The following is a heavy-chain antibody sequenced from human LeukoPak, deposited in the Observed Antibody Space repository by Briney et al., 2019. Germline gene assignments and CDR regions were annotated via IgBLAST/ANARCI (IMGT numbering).Heavy chain of an antibody. D-gene: IGHD5-24*01. Sequence: ASVKVSCKASGYTFTSYYMHWVRQAPGQGLEWMGIINPSGGSTSYAQKFQGRVTMTRDMSTSTVYMELSSLRSEDTAVYYCARDNENRLQLLSAFDIWGQGTMVTVSS. J-gene: IGHJ3*02. V-gene: IGHV1-46*01. CDR1: GYTFTSYY. CDR3: ARDNENRLQLLSAFDI. CDR2: INPSGGST.